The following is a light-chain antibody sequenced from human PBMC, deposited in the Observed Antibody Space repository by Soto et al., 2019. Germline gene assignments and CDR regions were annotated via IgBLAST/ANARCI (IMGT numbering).Light chain of an antibody. CDR1: QSISSY. CDR2: AAS. Sequence: VGARFTITCRASQSISSYLNWYQQKPGKAPKLLIYAASSLQSGVPSRFSGSGSGTDFTLTISSLQPEDFATYYCQQSYSTPHTFGQGTRLEIK. V-gene: IGKV1-39*01. J-gene: IGKJ5*01. CDR3: QQSYSTPHT.